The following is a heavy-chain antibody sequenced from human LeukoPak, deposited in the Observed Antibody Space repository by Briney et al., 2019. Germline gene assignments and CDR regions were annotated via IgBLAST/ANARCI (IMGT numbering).Heavy chain of an antibody. J-gene: IGHJ4*02. CDR1: GFSLTTSGVG. Sequence: ESGPTLVRPTQTLTLTCAFSGFSLTTSGVGVGWIRQPPGKALEWLALIYWDDDKRYSPSLKSRLTITQDTSKTQVVLTMTNMDPVDTATYYCAHSRYYDSRPYLWGQGTLVTVSS. CDR3: AHSRYYDSRPYL. V-gene: IGHV2-5*02. CDR2: IYWDDDK. D-gene: IGHD3-22*01.